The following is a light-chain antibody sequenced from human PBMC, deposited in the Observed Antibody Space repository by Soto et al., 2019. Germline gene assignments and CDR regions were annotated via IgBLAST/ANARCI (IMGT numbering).Light chain of an antibody. J-gene: IGLJ3*02. V-gene: IGLV2-14*01. Sequence: QSVLTQPASVSGSPGQTITISCTGTSSDVGGYNYVSWYQQHPGKAPKLMIYDVSSRPSGVSNRFSGSKSDNTASLTISGLQAEGEADYYCSSYTSSNTYVLLGGGTKLTVL. CDR1: SSDVGGYNY. CDR3: SSYTSSNTYVL. CDR2: DVS.